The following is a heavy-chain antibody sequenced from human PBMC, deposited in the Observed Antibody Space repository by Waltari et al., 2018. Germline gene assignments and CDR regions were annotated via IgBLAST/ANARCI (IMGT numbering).Heavy chain of an antibody. CDR3: ARGVPFPGYSSGWYSSDYYYYMDV. D-gene: IGHD6-19*01. CDR2: INHSGST. V-gene: IGHV4-34*01. J-gene: IGHJ6*03. CDR1: GWSFSGYY. Sequence: AQLQQWCAGLLKPSETPSLTGAAYGWSFSGYYWIWIRQPPGRELAGIGEINHSGSTNYNPSLKSRVTISVDTSKNQFSLKLSSVTAADTAVYYCARGVPFPGYSSGWYSSDYYYYMDVWGKGTTVTVSS.